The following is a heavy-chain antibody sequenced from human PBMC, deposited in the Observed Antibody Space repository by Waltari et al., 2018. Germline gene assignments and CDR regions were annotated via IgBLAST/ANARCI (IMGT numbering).Heavy chain of an antibody. D-gene: IGHD3-10*01. CDR3: AKDHGVAY. J-gene: IGHJ4*02. Sequence: EVQMLESGGALVQPGGSLRLSCVVSGFPFSTYALSWVRQVPGKGREWVSGMSNSGGDTYYADSVKGRFTISRDNSKNILYLQMNGLRVGDTALYYCAKDHGVAYWGQGTQVTVSS. V-gene: IGHV3-23*01. CDR1: GFPFSTYA. CDR2: MSNSGGDT.